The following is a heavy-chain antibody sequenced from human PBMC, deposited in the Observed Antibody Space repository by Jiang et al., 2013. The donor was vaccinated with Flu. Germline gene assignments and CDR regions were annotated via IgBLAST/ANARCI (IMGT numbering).Heavy chain of an antibody. CDR2: TYYRSKWYN. J-gene: IGHJ3*02. V-gene: IGHV6-1*01. D-gene: IGHD3-22*01. Sequence: QTLSLTCAISGDSVSSNSAAWNWFRQSPSRGLEWLGRTYYRSKWYNDYAVSLKSRITINPDTSKNQFSLQLNSATPEDTAVYYCARYHDSSGYPNVDAFDIWGQGTMVTVSS. CDR3: ARYHDSSGYPNVDAFDI. CDR1: GDSVSSNSAA.